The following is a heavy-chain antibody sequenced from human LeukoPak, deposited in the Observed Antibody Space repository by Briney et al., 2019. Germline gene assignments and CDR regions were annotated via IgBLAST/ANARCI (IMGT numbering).Heavy chain of an antibody. CDR1: GGAFSGYY. D-gene: IGHD4-23*01. Sequence: SETLSLTCAVYGGAFSGYYWSWIRHPPGKGLEWSGEINHSGSTNYNPSLKSRVTISVDTSKNQFSLKLSSVTAADTAVYYCARGPDYGGNSAYFDYWGQGTLVTVSS. CDR3: ARGPDYGGNSAYFDY. CDR2: INHSGST. J-gene: IGHJ4*02. V-gene: IGHV4-34*01.